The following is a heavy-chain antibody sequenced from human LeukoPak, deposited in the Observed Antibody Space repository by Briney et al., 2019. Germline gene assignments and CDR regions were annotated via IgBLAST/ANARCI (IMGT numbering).Heavy chain of an antibody. CDR2: TYSGGTT. CDR1: GFTVSTNY. CDR3: ARDQNY. J-gene: IGHJ4*02. Sequence: GGSLRLSCVASGFTVSTNYMSWVRQAPGKGLEWVSVTYSGGTTYYADSVKGRFTISTDNSQNTLYLQMNSLRPEYTAVYYCARDQNYWGQGTLVTVSS. V-gene: IGHV3-66*02.